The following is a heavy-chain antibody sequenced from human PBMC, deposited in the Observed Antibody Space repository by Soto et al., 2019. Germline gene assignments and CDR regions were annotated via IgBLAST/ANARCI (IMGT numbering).Heavy chain of an antibody. CDR3: ARDFYPPAYYFDY. Sequence: ASVKVSCKASGYTFTNHGISWVRQAPGQGLEWVGWISGYNANTKYAQKFQGRVTMSTDTSTNTAYMELRSLRSDDTAVYYCARDFYPPAYYFDYWGQGTLVTVS. J-gene: IGHJ4*02. CDR2: ISGYNANT. V-gene: IGHV1-18*04. CDR1: GYTFTNHG.